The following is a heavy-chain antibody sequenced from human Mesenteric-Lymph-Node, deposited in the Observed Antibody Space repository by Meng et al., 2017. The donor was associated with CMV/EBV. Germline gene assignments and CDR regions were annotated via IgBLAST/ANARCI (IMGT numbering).Heavy chain of an antibody. J-gene: IGHJ4*02. Sequence: GESLKISCAASGFTFSSYSMNWVRQAPGKGLEWVAFMRFDGTNKYYADSVKGRFTISRDNAKNTLYLQMNSLRAEDTAVYYCASGWSRSIFDSWGQGTLVTVSS. D-gene: IGHD2-15*01. CDR1: GFTFSSYS. CDR2: MRFDGTNK. V-gene: IGHV3-30*02. CDR3: ASGWSRSIFDS.